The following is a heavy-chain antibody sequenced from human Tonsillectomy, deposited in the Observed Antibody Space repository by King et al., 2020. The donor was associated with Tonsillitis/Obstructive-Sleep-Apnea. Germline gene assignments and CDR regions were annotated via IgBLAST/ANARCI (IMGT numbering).Heavy chain of an antibody. Sequence: VQLPQWGAGLLKPSETLSLTCAVYGGSFSGYYWSWIRQPPGKGLEWTGEIDHSGSTNYNPSLKSRVTISLDTSKNQFSLKLRSVTASDTAVYYCARLRFEDYVRGDGFDIWGQGTMVTVSS. D-gene: IGHD3-10*02. CDR3: ARLRFEDYVRGDGFDI. CDR2: IDHSGST. V-gene: IGHV4-34*01. J-gene: IGHJ3*02. CDR1: GGSFSGYY.